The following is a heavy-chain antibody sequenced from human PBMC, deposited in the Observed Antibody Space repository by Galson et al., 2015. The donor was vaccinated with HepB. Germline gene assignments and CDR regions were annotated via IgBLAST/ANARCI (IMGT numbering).Heavy chain of an antibody. J-gene: IGHJ4*02. Sequence: SLRLSCAASGFTVSSYDMNWVRQAPGKGPEWVSSISRSGSAIAYTDYAKGRVTITRDNAKNTLYLQMNSLRAEDTAVYDCARCASGKQLWSRGLSNYWGQGTLVTVSS. CDR3: ARCASGKQLWSRGLSNY. CDR2: ISRSGSAI. D-gene: IGHD5-18*01. V-gene: IGHV3-48*03. CDR1: GFTVSSYD.